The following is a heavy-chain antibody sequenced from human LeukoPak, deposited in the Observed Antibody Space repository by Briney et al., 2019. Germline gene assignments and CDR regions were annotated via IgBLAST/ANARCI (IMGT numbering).Heavy chain of an antibody. Sequence: PSGTLSLTCAVYGGSFSGYYWSWIRQPPGKGLEWIGEINHSGSTNYNPSLKSRVTISVDTSKNQFSLKLSSVTAADTAVYYCASLGYCSSTSCYAADYWGQGTLVTVSS. CDR3: ASLGYCSSTSCYAADY. D-gene: IGHD2-2*01. CDR1: GGSFSGYY. CDR2: INHSGST. J-gene: IGHJ4*02. V-gene: IGHV4-34*01.